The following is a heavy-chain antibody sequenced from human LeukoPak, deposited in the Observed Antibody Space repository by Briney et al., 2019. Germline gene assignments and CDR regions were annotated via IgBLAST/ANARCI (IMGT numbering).Heavy chain of an antibody. J-gene: IGHJ5*02. Sequence: PGGSLRLSCAASGFTFSTYWMTWVRQAPGKGLEWVANIKQDGSEENYVDSVKGRFTISRDNAKNSLYLQMNSLRAEDTAVYYCARARFAPWFDPWGQGTLVTVSS. V-gene: IGHV3-7*01. CDR1: GFTFSTYW. CDR2: IKQDGSEE. D-gene: IGHD3-16*01. CDR3: ARARFAPWFDP.